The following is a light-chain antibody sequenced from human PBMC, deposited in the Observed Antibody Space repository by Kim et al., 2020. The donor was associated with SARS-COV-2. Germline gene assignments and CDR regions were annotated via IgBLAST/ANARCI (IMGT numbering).Light chain of an antibody. V-gene: IGKV1-39*01. CDR1: QSISTY. CDR2: AAS. J-gene: IGKJ4*01. CDR3: QQSYASPLT. Sequence: DIQVTQSPSALSASVRDRVTLTCRASQSISTYLNWYQQKPGKAPNLLIYAASNVQGGVPSRFSASGSGTHFTLTISSLQPEDFATYYCQQSYASPLTIGGGTKVDIK.